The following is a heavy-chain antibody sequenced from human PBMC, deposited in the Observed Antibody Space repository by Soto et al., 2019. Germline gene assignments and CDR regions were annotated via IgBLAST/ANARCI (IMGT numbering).Heavy chain of an antibody. D-gene: IGHD6-19*01. V-gene: IGHV1-69*01. CDR2: IIPAFGII. J-gene: IGHJ6*02. Sequence: QVHLLLQSGAEVKKPGSSVKVACKASGGNPSNSAISWVRQAPGQGLEWMGGIIPAFGIISHAQNFQGRVTITADESTSTAYMELSSLRSEDTAVYFCAGGRIVVAGSSAYYSMDVWGQGTTVTVSS. CDR1: GGNPSNSA. CDR3: AGGRIVVAGSSAYYSMDV.